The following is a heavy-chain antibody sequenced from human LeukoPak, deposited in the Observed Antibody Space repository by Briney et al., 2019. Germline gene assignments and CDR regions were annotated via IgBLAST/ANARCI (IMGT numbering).Heavy chain of an antibody. CDR2: ISYDGSNK. D-gene: IGHD3-10*01. J-gene: IGHJ4*02. Sequence: PGGSLRLSCAASGFTFSSYGMHWVRQAPGKGLEWVAVISYDGSNKYYADSVKGRFTISRDNYKNTLYLQMNSLRAEDTAVYYCAKDCRPYGSGRGYFDYWGQGTLVTVSS. CDR3: AKDCRPYGSGRGYFDY. CDR1: GFTFSSYG. V-gene: IGHV3-30*18.